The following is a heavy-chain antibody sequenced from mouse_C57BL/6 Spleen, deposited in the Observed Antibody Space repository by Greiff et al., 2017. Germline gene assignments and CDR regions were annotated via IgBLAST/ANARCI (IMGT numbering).Heavy chain of an antibody. CDR2: IDPSDRYT. CDR3: ARATTVVATTNFDY. D-gene: IGHD1-1*01. V-gene: IGHV1-69*01. J-gene: IGHJ2*01. Sequence: QVQLRQPGAELVMPGASVKLSCKASGYTFTSYWMHWVKQRPGQGLEWIGEIDPSDRYTNYNQKFKGKSTLTVDKSSRTAYMQLSSLTSEDSAVYYCARATTVVATTNFDYWGQGTTLTVSS. CDR1: GYTFTSYW.